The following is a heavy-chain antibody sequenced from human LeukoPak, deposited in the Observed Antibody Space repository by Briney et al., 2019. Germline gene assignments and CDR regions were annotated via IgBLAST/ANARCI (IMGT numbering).Heavy chain of an antibody. CDR2: ISGSGGST. V-gene: IGHV3-23*01. J-gene: IGHJ4*02. CDR3: AKDILSVSRGSDY. D-gene: IGHD3-10*01. CDR1: GFTFSSYA. Sequence: GGSLRLSCAASGFTFSSYAMSWVRQAPGKGLEWVSAISGSGGSTYYADSVEGRFTISRDNSKNTLYLQMNSLRAEDTAVYYCAKDILSVSRGSDYWGQGTLVTVSS.